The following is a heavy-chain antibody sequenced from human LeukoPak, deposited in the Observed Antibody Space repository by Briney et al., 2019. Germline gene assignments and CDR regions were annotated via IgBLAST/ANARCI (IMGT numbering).Heavy chain of an antibody. J-gene: IGHJ6*02. Sequence: ASVKVSCKASGYTFTSYGISWVRQAPGQGLEWMGWISAYNGNTNYAQKLQGRVTMTTDTSTSTAYMELRSLRSDDTAVYYCARDGVVVQGASGDYGMDVWGQGTTVTVSS. D-gene: IGHD2-2*01. CDR1: GYTFTSYG. V-gene: IGHV1-18*01. CDR3: ARDGVVVQGASGDYGMDV. CDR2: ISAYNGNT.